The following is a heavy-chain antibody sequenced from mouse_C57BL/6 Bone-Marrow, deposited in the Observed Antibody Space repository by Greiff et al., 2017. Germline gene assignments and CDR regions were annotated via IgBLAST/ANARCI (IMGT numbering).Heavy chain of an antibody. D-gene: IGHD4-1*01. CDR1: GFTFSDHY. V-gene: IGHV5-16*01. J-gene: IGHJ2*01. CDR3: ARANWEGGLFDY. Sequence: DVKLVESEGGLVQPGSSMKLSCTASGFTFSDHYMAWVRQVPEKGLEWVANINYDGSSTYYLDSLKSRFIISRDNAKNILYLQMSSLKSEDTATYYCARANWEGGLFDYWGQGTTLTVSS. CDR2: INYDGSST.